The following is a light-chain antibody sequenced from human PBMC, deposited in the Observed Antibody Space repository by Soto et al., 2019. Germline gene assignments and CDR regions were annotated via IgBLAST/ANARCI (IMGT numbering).Light chain of an antibody. V-gene: IGKV3-20*01. CDR2: GAS. J-gene: IGKJ1*01. Sequence: EIVLTQSPATLSLSPGERATLSCRASQSVSSYLAWYQQKPGQAPRLLIYGASNRATGIPDRFSGSGSGTDFTLTINRLEPEDFALYYCQQYGSSPWTFGHGTKVDIK. CDR1: QSVSSY. CDR3: QQYGSSPWT.